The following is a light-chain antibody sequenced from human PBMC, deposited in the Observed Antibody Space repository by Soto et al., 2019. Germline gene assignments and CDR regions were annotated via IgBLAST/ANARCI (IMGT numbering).Light chain of an antibody. Sequence: DIVMTQSLAFVSASLGERVTLSCRTSHSVNSHVAWYQQKPGQAPRLLLYGASTRATGIPVRFSGSGFGTEFTLTISSLQSEDFAVYYCQQYKNWPLFGQGTRLEIK. J-gene: IGKJ5*01. V-gene: IGKV3-15*01. CDR3: QQYKNWPL. CDR1: HSVNSH. CDR2: GAS.